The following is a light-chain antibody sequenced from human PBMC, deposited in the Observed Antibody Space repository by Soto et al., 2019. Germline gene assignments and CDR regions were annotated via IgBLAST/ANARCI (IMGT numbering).Light chain of an antibody. J-gene: IGKJ2*01. CDR1: QTVSKH. CDR2: DTS. V-gene: IGKV3-11*01. Sequence: EIVLTQSPATLSLSPGERATLSCRASQTVSKHLAWYQQRPGQAPRILIYDTSNRAAGIPARFSGSGSVTDFTLTIRSIEPEDFALYYCQQRSNWPPRYTFGQGTKLEIK. CDR3: QQRSNWPPRYT.